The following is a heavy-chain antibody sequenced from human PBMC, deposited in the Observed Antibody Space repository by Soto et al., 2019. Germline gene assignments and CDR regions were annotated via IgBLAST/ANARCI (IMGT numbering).Heavy chain of an antibody. V-gene: IGHV3-23*01. CDR3: TQDGGSRDWLTVN. CDR2: ITGGGDNT. CDR1: GFTFTSYA. D-gene: IGHD3-9*01. Sequence: EVQLLESGGDLAQPGGSLRLSCAASGFTFTSYAMSWIRQAPGKGLEWVSAITGGGDNTYYADSVKGRFTISRDNSKNTLYLQMNSLRAEDTAFYYCTQDGGSRDWLTVNWGQGTLVTVSS. J-gene: IGHJ4*02.